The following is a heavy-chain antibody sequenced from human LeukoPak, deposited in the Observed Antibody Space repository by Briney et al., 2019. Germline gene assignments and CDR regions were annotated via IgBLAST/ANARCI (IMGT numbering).Heavy chain of an antibody. V-gene: IGHV4-30-2*01. D-gene: IGHD2-2*01. CDR1: GGSISSGGYY. J-gene: IGHJ4*02. CDR3: ARGHPDLVVVPAAMTGDFDY. Sequence: SETLSLTCTVSGGSISSGGYYWSWIRQPPGKGLEWIGYIYHSGSTYYNPSLKSRVTISVDRSKNQFSLKLSSVTAVDTAVYYCARGHPDLVVVPAAMTGDFDYWGQGTLVTVSS. CDR2: IYHSGST.